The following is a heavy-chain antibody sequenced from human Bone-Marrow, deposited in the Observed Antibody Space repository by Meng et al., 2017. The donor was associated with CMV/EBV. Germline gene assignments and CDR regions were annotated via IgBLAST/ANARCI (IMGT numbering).Heavy chain of an antibody. CDR3: ARRGANRIVVVPEFDI. Sequence: SETLSLTCSVSDDFVSSDTYYWNWIRQPPGKGLEWIGYIYYSGSTNYNPSLKSRVTISVDTSKNQFSLKLSSVTAADTAVYYCARRGANRIVVVPEFDIWGQGTMVTVSS. J-gene: IGHJ3*02. V-gene: IGHV4-61*01. D-gene: IGHD2-2*01. CDR1: DDFVSSDTYY. CDR2: IYYSGST.